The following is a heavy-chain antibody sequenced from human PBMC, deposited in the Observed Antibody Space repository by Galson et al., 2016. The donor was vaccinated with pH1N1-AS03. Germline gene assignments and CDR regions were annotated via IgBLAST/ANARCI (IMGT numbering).Heavy chain of an antibody. CDR2: IDSDGSNT. CDR3: ADPFGLP. D-gene: IGHD2/OR15-2a*01. Sequence: SLRLSCAASGFTFSSYWMHWVRHLPGKGLVWVSGIDSDGSNTYYAYSVRGRFTISRDNAKNTLYLQMNSLRAEDTALYYCADPFGLPWGQGTLITVSS. CDR1: GFTFSSYW. J-gene: IGHJ4*02. V-gene: IGHV3-74*01.